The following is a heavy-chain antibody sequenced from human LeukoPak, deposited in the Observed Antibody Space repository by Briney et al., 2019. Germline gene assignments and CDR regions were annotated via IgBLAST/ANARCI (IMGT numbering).Heavy chain of an antibody. J-gene: IGHJ5*02. CDR3: ARIPPDCSGGSCYLNWFDP. V-gene: IGHV3-23*01. Sequence: GGSLRLSCAASGFIFSHYTMTWVRQAPGKGLEWVSSINGSGDATLYADSVMGRFTISGDNAKNTVSLQMNNLRAEDTAIYYCARIPPDCSGGSCYLNWFDPWGQGTLVTVSS. CDR1: GFIFSHYT. D-gene: IGHD2-15*01. CDR2: INGSGDAT.